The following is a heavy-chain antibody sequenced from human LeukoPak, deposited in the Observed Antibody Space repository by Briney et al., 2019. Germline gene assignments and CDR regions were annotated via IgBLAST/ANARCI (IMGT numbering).Heavy chain of an antibody. CDR2: INHSGST. V-gene: IGHV4-34*01. J-gene: IGHJ5*02. Sequence: SETLSPTCAVYGGSFSGYYWSWIRQPPGKGLEWIGEINHSGSTNYNPSLKSRVTISVDTSKNQFSLKLSSVTAADTAVYYCARGGGLRYFDWLPPDWFDPWGQGTLVTVSS. D-gene: IGHD3-9*01. CDR1: GGSFSGYY. CDR3: ARGGGLRYFDWLPPDWFDP.